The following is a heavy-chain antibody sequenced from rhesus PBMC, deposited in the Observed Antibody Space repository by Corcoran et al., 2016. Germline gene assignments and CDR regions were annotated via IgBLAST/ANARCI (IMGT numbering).Heavy chain of an antibody. V-gene: IGHV4-76*01. J-gene: IGHJ4*01. CDR2: IYGSSGST. Sequence: QVQLQESGPGVVKPSETLSLTCAVSGGSISSGYDWSGLRQPPGKGLEWSGYIYGSSGSTNYNPSLKNRVTISKDASKNQFSLKLSSVTAADTAVYYCARDGDYYSGSYYYYFDYWGQGVLVTVSS. CDR3: ARDGDYYSGSYYYYFDY. D-gene: IGHD3-16*01. CDR1: GGSISSGYD.